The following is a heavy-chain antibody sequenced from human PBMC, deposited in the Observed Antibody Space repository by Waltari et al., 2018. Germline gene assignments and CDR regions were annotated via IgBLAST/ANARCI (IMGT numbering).Heavy chain of an antibody. D-gene: IGHD3-3*01. CDR1: GGSINTGYYS. CDR2: FQDRWKP. J-gene: IGHJ2*01. Sequence: QVQLRESGPGVVKPLETLSLNCAVSGGSINTGYYSPWNWIRQPPGKGLAWIGFFQDRWKPKYNPSRKGRVAISIDTSKNQYSLRLTSVTVADTATYYCARGQWGAAGTQEWYYFDLWGRGTLVTVSS. V-gene: IGHV4-61*01. CDR3: ARGQWGAAGTQEWYYFDL.